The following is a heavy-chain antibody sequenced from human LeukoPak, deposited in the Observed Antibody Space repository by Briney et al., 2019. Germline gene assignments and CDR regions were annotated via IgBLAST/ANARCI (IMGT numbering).Heavy chain of an antibody. V-gene: IGHV3-30*18. D-gene: IGHD3-10*01. Sequence: GGSLRLSCAASGFTFSSYGMHWVRQAPGKGLEWVAVISYDGSNKYYADSVKGRFTISRDNSKNTLYLQMNSLRAEDTAVYYCAKDLDYYGSGSYENFDYRGQGTLVTVSS. CDR2: ISYDGSNK. J-gene: IGHJ4*02. CDR3: AKDLDYYGSGSYENFDY. CDR1: GFTFSSYG.